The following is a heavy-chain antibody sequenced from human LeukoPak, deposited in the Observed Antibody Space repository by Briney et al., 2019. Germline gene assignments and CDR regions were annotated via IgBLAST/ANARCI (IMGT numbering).Heavy chain of an antibody. D-gene: IGHD5-24*01. CDR2: IWYDGSNK. CDR3: AKAWSEMATITILDY. CDR1: GLTVTDYR. Sequence: GGSLRLSCAASGLTVTDYRIHWVRQAPGKGLEWVAVIWYDGSNKYYADSVKGRFTISRDNSKNTLYLQMNSLRAEDTAVYYCAKAWSEMATITILDYWGQGTLVTVSS. J-gene: IGHJ4*02. V-gene: IGHV3-30*02.